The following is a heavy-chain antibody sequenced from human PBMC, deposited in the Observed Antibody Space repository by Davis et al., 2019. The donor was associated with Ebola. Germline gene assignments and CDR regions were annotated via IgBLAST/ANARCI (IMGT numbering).Heavy chain of an antibody. Sequence: GESLKISCAASGISFSNYGMFWVRQAPGKVMEWVAVISPDGSDKNYADSGKGRFTISRDNTKNTLYLQINNLRAEDTAVYYCARDRRYAYDFWTRNYYYYGMDVWGKGTTVTVSS. V-gene: IGHV3-30*03. J-gene: IGHJ6*04. CDR3: ARDRRYAYDFWTRNYYYYGMDV. D-gene: IGHD3-3*01. CDR2: ISPDGSDK. CDR1: GISFSNYG.